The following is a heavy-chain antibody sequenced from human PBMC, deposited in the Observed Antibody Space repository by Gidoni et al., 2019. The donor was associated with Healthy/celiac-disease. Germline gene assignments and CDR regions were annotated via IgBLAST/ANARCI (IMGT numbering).Heavy chain of an antibody. D-gene: IGHD3-10*01. CDR1: GFTFSSYA. CDR2: ISGSGGST. V-gene: IGHV3-23*01. J-gene: IGHJ5*02. Sequence: EVQLLESGGGLVQPGGSLRLSCAASGFTFSSYAMSWVRQAPGKGLEWVSAISGSGGSTYYADSVKGRFTISRDNSKNTLYLQMNSLRAEDTAVYYCAKDRQVLWFGLGWFDPWGQGTLVTVSS. CDR3: AKDRQVLWFGLGWFDP.